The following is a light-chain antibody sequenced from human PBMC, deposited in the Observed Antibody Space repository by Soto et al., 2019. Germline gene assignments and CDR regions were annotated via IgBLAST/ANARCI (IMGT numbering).Light chain of an antibody. J-gene: IGLJ1*01. CDR1: SRDVGGYNY. CDR2: EVS. CDR3: SSYTSSSTPYV. V-gene: IGLV2-14*01. Sequence: SVLTQPASVSGSPGQSITISCTGTSRDVGGYNYVSWYQQHPGKAPKLMIYEVSNRPSGVSNRFSGSKSGNTASLTISGLQAEDEADYYCSSYTSSSTPYVFGTGTKVTVL.